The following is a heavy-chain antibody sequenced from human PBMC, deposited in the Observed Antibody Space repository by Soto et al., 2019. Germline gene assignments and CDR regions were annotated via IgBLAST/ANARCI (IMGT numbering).Heavy chain of an antibody. D-gene: IGHD6-19*01. CDR1: GYTFTGYY. Sequence: ASVKVSCKASGYTFTGYYMHWVRQAPGQGLEWMGWINPNSGGTNYAQKFQGWVTMTRDTSISTAYMELSRLRSDDTAVYYCARSGGSSGHIARFDYWGQGTLVTVSS. J-gene: IGHJ4*02. CDR2: INPNSGGT. CDR3: ARSGGSSGHIARFDY. V-gene: IGHV1-2*04.